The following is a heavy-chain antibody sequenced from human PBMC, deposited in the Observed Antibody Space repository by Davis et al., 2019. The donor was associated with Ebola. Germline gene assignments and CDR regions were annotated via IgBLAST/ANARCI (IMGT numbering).Heavy chain of an antibody. CDR2: ISSSSSYI. V-gene: IGHV3-21*01. J-gene: IGHJ6*04. CDR1: GFTFSSYS. CDR3: ARGDSSDGMDV. D-gene: IGHD3-22*01. Sequence: GESLKISCAASGFTFSSYSMNWVRQAPGKGLEWVSSISSSSSYIYYADSVKGRFTISRDNAKNSLYLQMNSLRAEDTAVYYCARGDSSDGMDVWGKGTTVTVSS.